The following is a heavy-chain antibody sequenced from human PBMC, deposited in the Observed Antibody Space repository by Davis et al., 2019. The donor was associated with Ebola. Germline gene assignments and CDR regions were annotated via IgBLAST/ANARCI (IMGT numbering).Heavy chain of an antibody. D-gene: IGHD6-19*01. CDR1: GFTFTSYY. J-gene: IGHJ6*02. CDR3: EAGMDV. V-gene: IGHV3-11*01. Sequence: GESLKISCAASGFTFTSYYMNWIRQPPGKGLEWLSYIGSSGSPIYYAGSVKGRFTISRDNAKNSLNLQMDSLRADDTAVYYCEAGMDVWGQGTTVIVSS. CDR2: IGSSGSPI.